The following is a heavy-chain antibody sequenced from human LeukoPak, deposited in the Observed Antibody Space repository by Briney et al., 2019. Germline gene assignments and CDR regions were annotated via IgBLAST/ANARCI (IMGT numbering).Heavy chain of an antibody. D-gene: IGHD5-24*01. J-gene: IGHJ4*02. CDR3: ARQDGYNSLNFDY. CDR2: IYYSGST. V-gene: IGHV4-39*01. CDR1: GGSISSSSYY. Sequence: SETLSLTCTVSGGSISSSSYYWGWIRQPPGKGLEWIGSIYYSGSTYYNPSLKSRVTISVDTSKHQFSLKLSSVTAADTAVYYCARQDGYNSLNFDYWGQGTLVTVSS.